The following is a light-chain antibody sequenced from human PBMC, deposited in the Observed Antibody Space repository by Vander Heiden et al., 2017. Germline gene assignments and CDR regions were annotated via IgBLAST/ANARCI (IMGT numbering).Light chain of an antibody. J-gene: IGLJ2*01. CDR2: EDS. Sequence: SYELTQPPSVSVSPGQTARITCSGDALPTKYAYWYQQKSGQAPVLVIYEDSKRPSGIPERFSGSSSGTMATLTISGAQVEDEADYYCYSTDSRGNHRMVFGGGTKLTVL. V-gene: IGLV3-10*01. CDR1: ALPTKY. CDR3: YSTDSRGNHRMV.